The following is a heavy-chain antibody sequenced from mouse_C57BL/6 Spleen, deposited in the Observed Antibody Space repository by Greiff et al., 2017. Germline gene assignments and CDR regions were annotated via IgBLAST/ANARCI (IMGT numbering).Heavy chain of an antibody. V-gene: IGHV1-64*01. CDR2: IHPNSGST. D-gene: IGHD1-1*01. J-gene: IGHJ1*03. CDR3: AAVVATGYFDV. CDR1: GYTFTSYW. Sequence: QVQLQQSGAELVKPGASVKLSCKASGYTFTSYWMHWVKQRPGQGLEWIGMIHPNSGSTNYNEKFKSKATLTADKSSSTAYMQLISLTSEDSAVYYCAAVVATGYFDVWGTGTTVTVSS.